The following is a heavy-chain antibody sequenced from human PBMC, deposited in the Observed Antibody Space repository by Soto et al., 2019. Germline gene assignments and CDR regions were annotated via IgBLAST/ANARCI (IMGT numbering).Heavy chain of an antibody. J-gene: IGHJ6*03. Sequence: SETLSLTCTVSGGTISSYYWSWIRQPPGKGLEWIGYIYYSGSTNYNPSLKSRVTISVDTSKNQFSLKLSSVTAADTAVYYCAREVLYRDVYDILTGYYSNYYYYMDVWGKGTTVTVSS. D-gene: IGHD3-9*01. CDR3: AREVLYRDVYDILTGYYSNYYYYMDV. CDR2: IYYSGST. CDR1: GGTISSYY. V-gene: IGHV4-59*01.